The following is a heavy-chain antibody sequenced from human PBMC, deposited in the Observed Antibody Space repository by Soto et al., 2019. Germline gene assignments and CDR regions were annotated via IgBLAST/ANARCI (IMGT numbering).Heavy chain of an antibody. CDR2: ISSSGSTM. J-gene: IGHJ1*01. V-gene: IGHV3-11*01. CDR1: GFSFSTYY. Sequence: GSLRLCCEASGFSFSTYYMTWIRQAPGKGLEWVSYISSSGSTMYYADSVTGRFTISRDNTKNSLYLQMNSLSVEDTAVYYCARGSTWNLKYFHHWGQGTLVTVS. D-gene: IGHD1-1*01. CDR3: ARGSTWNLKYFHH.